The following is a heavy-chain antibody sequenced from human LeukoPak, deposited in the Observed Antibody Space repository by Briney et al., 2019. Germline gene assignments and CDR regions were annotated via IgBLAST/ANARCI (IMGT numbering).Heavy chain of an antibody. D-gene: IGHD5-24*01. Sequence: NPSETLSLTCAVYGGSFSGYYWSWIRQPPGKGLEWIGEINHSGSTNYNPSLKSRVTISVDTSKNQFSLKLSSVTAADTAVYYCARGLNEMATIQPVTDYWGQGTLVTVSS. CDR3: ARGLNEMATIQPVTDY. V-gene: IGHV4-34*01. CDR1: GGSFSGYY. CDR2: INHSGST. J-gene: IGHJ4*02.